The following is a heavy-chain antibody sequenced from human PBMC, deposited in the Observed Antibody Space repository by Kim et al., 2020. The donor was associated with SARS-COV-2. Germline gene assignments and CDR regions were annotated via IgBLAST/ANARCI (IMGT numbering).Heavy chain of an antibody. Sequence: SETLSLTCTVSGGSISSGGYYWSWIRQHPGKGLEWIGYIYYSGSTYYNPSLKSRVTISVDTSKNQFSLKLSSVTAADTAVYYCARIYCSGGSCSRDWFDPWGQGTLVTVSS. CDR3: ARIYCSGGSCSRDWFDP. D-gene: IGHD2-15*01. CDR1: GGSISSGGYY. V-gene: IGHV4-31*03. J-gene: IGHJ5*02. CDR2: IYYSGST.